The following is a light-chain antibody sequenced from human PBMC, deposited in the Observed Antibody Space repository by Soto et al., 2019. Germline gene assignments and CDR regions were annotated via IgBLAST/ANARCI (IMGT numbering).Light chain of an antibody. CDR1: QSVSSY. CDR2: DAS. Sequence: EIVMTQSPATLSVSPGERATLSFRASQSVSSYLAWYQKKPGQPPRLIIYDASNSATGIPASFSGSGSGTDFTLTISSLEHEDFAVYYCQQRSNWHPVTFGQGTKVDVK. V-gene: IGKV3-11*01. J-gene: IGKJ1*01. CDR3: QQRSNWHPVT.